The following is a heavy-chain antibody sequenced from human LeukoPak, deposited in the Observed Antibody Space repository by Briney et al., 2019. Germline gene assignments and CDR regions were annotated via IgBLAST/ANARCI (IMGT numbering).Heavy chain of an antibody. V-gene: IGHV3-7*01. CDR3: ARGNYFGDYVGVGIYFDY. J-gene: IGHJ4*02. Sequence: PGRSLRLSCAASGFSISSYWMSWVRQAPGKGLEWVANIKKDGSENYYVDSVKGRFTTSRDNAKSSLYLQMNSLRAEDTAVYYCARGNYFGDYVGVGIYFDYWGQGNLVTVSS. D-gene: IGHD4-17*01. CDR1: GFSISSYW. CDR2: IKKDGSEN.